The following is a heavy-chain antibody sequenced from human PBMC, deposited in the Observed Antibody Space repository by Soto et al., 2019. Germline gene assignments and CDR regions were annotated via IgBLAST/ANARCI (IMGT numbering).Heavy chain of an antibody. Sequence: GGSLRLSCAVSGFTFRNFWMSCVRQAPGKGLEWVANINQDASAKYYVDSVKGRFAISRDNAENSLYLQMNTLRAEDTAVYFCARDKGWEGDHKIFDSWGKGTLVTVSS. D-gene: IGHD1-26*01. CDR2: INQDASAK. J-gene: IGHJ4*02. CDR3: ARDKGWEGDHKIFDS. CDR1: GFTFRNFW. V-gene: IGHV3-7*03.